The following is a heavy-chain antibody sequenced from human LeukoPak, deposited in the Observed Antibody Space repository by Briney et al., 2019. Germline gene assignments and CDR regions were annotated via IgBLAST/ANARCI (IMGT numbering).Heavy chain of an antibody. CDR2: ISSSGSTI. Sequence: GGSLRLSCAASGFTFSDYYMSWIRQAPGKGLEWVSYISSSGSTIYYADSVEGRFTISRDNAKNSLYLQMNSLRAEDTAVYYCASQKGWGYRNLGQFDYWGQGTLVTVST. D-gene: IGHD5-18*01. CDR1: GFTFSDYY. V-gene: IGHV3-11*01. J-gene: IGHJ4*02. CDR3: ASQKGWGYRNLGQFDY.